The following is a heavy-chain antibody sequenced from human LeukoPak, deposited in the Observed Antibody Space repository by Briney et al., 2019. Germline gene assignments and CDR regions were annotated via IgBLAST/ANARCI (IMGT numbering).Heavy chain of an antibody. CDR1: GGSLSSYY. CDR3: ARVGLNAFDM. CDR2: INHSGST. V-gene: IGHV4-34*01. J-gene: IGHJ3*02. Sequence: SQSLSPTCALDGGSLSSYYCGSIRHPPGNGLEWIGEINHSGSTNYNPSLKSRVTISVDTSKNRFSLKLSSVTAADTAVFYCARVGLNAFDMWGQGTMVTVSS. D-gene: IGHD2-15*01.